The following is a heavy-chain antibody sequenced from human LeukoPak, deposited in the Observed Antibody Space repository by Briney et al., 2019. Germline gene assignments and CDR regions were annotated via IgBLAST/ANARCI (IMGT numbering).Heavy chain of an antibody. D-gene: IGHD2/OR15-2a*01. V-gene: IGHV3-21*01. CDR3: ALSRGGYAFDY. J-gene: IGHJ4*02. CDR1: GITLRAYN. CDR2: ISSSSDYI. Sequence: GSLRLSCAVSGITLRAYNMNWVRQAPGNGLEWVSSISSSSDYIYYADSVKGRFTISRDNAKNSLYLQMNSLRAEDTAVYYCALSRGGYAFDYWGQGTLVTVSS.